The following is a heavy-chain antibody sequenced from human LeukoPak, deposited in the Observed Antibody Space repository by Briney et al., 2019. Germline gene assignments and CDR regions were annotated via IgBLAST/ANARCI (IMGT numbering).Heavy chain of an antibody. D-gene: IGHD4-17*01. J-gene: IGHJ4*02. V-gene: IGHV3-23*01. CDR2: ISGSGGGT. CDR1: GFTFSSHG. Sequence: AGSLRLSCAASGFTFSSHGMSWVRQPTGKGLEWVSGISGSGGGTFYADSVRGRFTISRDNSKNIVYLQMNSLRAEDTAVYYCAKSATTVTSNFEYWGQGTLVTVSS. CDR3: AKSATTVTSNFEY.